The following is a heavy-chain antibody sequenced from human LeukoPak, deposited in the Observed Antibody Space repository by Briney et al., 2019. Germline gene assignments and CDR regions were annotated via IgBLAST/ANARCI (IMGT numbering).Heavy chain of an antibody. CDR1: GFTFDDYT. CDR3: AILGGPYYYMDV. D-gene: IGHD3-16*01. J-gene: IGHJ6*03. CDR2: ISWDGGST. V-gene: IGHV3-43*01. Sequence: PGGSLRLSCAASGFTFDDYTMHWVRQAPGKGLEWVSLISWDGGSTYYADSVKGRFTISRDNSKNSLYLQMNSLRTEDTALYYCAILGGPYYYMDVWGKGTTVTVSS.